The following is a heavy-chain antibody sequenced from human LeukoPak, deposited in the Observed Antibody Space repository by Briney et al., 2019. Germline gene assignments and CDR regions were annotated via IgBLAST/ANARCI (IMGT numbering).Heavy chain of an antibody. CDR3: ARDRPTAMESSFYFYGMDV. D-gene: IGHD5-18*01. CDR1: GYTLTSYG. J-gene: IGHJ6*02. V-gene: IGHV1-18*01. Sequence: ASVEVSCKASGYTLTSYGISWVRLAPGQGLEWMGWISGYNGNTNYAQKLQGRVTMTTDTSTSTAYMELRSLRSDDTAVYYCARDRPTAMESSFYFYGMDVWGQGTTVTVSS. CDR2: ISGYNGNT.